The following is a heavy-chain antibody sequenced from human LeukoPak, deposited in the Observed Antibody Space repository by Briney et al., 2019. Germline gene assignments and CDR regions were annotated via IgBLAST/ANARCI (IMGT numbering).Heavy chain of an antibody. CDR3: ARVVGATSASPMDV. Sequence: GASVKVSCKASGGTFSSYAISWVRHAPGQGLEWMGRIIPIFGTANYAQKFQGRVTITADKSTSTAYMELSSLRSEDTAVYYCARVVGATSASPMDVWGKGTTVTVSS. CDR1: GGTFSSYA. CDR2: IIPIFGTA. J-gene: IGHJ6*04. D-gene: IGHD1-26*01. V-gene: IGHV1-69*06.